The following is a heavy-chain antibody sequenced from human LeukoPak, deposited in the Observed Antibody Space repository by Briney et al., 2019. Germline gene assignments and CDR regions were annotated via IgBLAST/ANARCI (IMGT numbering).Heavy chain of an antibody. J-gene: IGHJ3*02. Sequence: GASVKVSCKASGYTFTSYYIHWVRQAPGQGLEWMGIINPNGGSTNYAQKFRGRVTMTRDTSTSTVYMQLSSLRSEDTAVYYCARGDHVRIYAEGAFDIWGQGTMVSVSS. CDR3: ARGDHVRIYAEGAFDI. CDR1: GYTFTSYY. V-gene: IGHV1-46*01. CDR2: INPNGGST. D-gene: IGHD5/OR15-5a*01.